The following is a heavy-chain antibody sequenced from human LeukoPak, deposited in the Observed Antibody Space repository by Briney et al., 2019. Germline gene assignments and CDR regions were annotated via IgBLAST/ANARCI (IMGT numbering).Heavy chain of an antibody. Sequence: GGSMRLCCATSDSTFSMYWMTWIRQAPGKGLEWVANIKDDGSERYYVDSVKGRFTISRDNAKNSLYLQMNSLRVEDTAMYYCTIAEGYKWGQGTLVTVSS. CDR1: DSTFSMYW. CDR2: IKDDGSER. CDR3: TIAEGYK. D-gene: IGHD5-24*01. V-gene: IGHV3-7*01. J-gene: IGHJ4*02.